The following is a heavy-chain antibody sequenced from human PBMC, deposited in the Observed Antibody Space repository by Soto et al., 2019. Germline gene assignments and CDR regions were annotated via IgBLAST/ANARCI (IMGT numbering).Heavy chain of an antibody. Sequence: SAVKVSCKASGFTFTSSAVQWVRQARGQRLEWIGWIVVGSGNTNYAQKFQERVTITRDMSTSTAYMELSSLRSEDTAVYYCAADLPYGSGSYDKMKAAYYCMDVRGPAPTVTV. J-gene: IGHJ6*02. CDR2: IVVGSGNT. CDR3: AADLPYGSGSYDKMKAAYYCMDV. D-gene: IGHD3-10*01. V-gene: IGHV1-58*01. CDR1: GFTFTSSA.